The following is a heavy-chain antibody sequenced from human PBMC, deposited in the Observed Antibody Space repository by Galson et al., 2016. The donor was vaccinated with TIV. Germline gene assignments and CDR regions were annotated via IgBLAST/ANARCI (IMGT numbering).Heavy chain of an antibody. Sequence: ETLSLTCSVSGGTIVSGTHCWAWLRRSPGKGLEWIGSVTYTGKTYYTPSLTGRVTMSADTSANRFSLDVHSVTSADTSVYYCARHSTPIYVVVATGLEFWGPGSLVTVSS. CDR3: ARHSTPIYVVVATGLEF. V-gene: IGHV4-39*01. D-gene: IGHD2-15*01. CDR2: VTYTGKT. J-gene: IGHJ4*02. CDR1: GGTIVSGTHC.